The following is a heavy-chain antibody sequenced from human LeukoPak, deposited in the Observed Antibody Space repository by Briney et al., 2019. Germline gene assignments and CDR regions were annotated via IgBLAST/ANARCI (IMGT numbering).Heavy chain of an antibody. CDR1: GFTFSSYW. CDR2: INSDGSST. J-gene: IGHJ6*03. CDR3: ARVARGDYYYYYMDV. D-gene: IGHD3-10*01. Sequence: GGSLRLSCAASGFTFSSYWMHWVRQAPGKELVWVSRINSDGSSTSYADSVKGRFTISRDNAKNTLYLQMNSLRAEDTALYYCARVARGDYYYYYMDVWGKGTTVTVSS. V-gene: IGHV3-74*01.